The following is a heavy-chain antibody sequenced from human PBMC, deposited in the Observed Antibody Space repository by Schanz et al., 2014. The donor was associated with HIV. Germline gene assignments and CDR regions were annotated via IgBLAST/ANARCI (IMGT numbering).Heavy chain of an antibody. CDR2: MNPNSGVT. V-gene: IGHV1-2*02. D-gene: IGHD2-2*01. Sequence: QVHLVQSGAEVKKPGASVKVSCKASGYTFSGYYIHWVRQAPGQGLEWMGWMNPNSGVTEDAQKFQGRVTMTRDTSISTAYMEVSRLGSDDTAVYYCARDRGSISWMGRAFDIWGQGTMVTVSS. CDR1: GYTFSGYY. J-gene: IGHJ3*02. CDR3: ARDRGSISWMGRAFDI.